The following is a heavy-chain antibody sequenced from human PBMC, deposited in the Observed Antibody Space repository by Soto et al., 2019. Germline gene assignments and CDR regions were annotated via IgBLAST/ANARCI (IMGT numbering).Heavy chain of an antibody. D-gene: IGHD6-6*01. CDR2: ISYGGSNQ. J-gene: IGHJ5*02. Sequence: QVQLVESGGGVVQPGRSLRLSCAASGFTFSTYAIHWVRQAPGKGLEWVGVISYGGSNQYYADSVKGRFIISGDNSKNTLYLQMNSLRAEDTAVYYCARQGDSSSIDPWGQGPLVTVSS. CDR3: ARQGDSSSIDP. V-gene: IGHV3-30-3*01. CDR1: GFTFSTYA.